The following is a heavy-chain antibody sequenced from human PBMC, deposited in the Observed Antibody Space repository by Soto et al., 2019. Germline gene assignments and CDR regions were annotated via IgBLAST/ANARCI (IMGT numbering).Heavy chain of an antibody. CDR3: AREREGSSGLEFDY. Sequence: GGSLRLSCAASGFTFSSYGMHWVRQAPGKGLEWVAVIWYDGSNKYYADSVKGRFTISRDNSKNTLYLQMNSLGAEDTAVYYCAREREGSSGLEFDYWGQGTLVTVSS. J-gene: IGHJ4*02. CDR2: IWYDGSNK. D-gene: IGHD6-6*01. V-gene: IGHV3-33*01. CDR1: GFTFSSYG.